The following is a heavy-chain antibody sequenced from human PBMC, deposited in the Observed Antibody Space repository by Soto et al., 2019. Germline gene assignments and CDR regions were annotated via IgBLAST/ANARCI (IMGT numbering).Heavy chain of an antibody. Sequence: GGSLRLSCAASGFTFSSYSMNWVRQAPGKGLEWVSSISSSSSYIYYADSVKGRFTISRDNAKNSLYLQMNSLRAEDTAVYYCARDPTGTSDRFDYWGQGTLVTVSS. D-gene: IGHD1-7*01. CDR1: GFTFSSYS. CDR3: ARDPTGTSDRFDY. J-gene: IGHJ4*02. CDR2: ISSSSSYI. V-gene: IGHV3-21*01.